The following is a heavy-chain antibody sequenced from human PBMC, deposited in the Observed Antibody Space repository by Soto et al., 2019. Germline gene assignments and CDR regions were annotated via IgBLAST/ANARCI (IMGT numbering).Heavy chain of an antibody. Sequence: GGSLRLSCAASGFTFSSYAMSWVRQAPGKGLEWVSAISGSGGSTYYADSVKGRFTISRDNSKNTLYLQMNSLGAEDTAVNYCAKRGPKPAKDDIVVVPAAIRYYYYGMDVWGQGTTVTVSS. J-gene: IGHJ6*02. CDR2: ISGSGGST. CDR1: GFTFSSYA. V-gene: IGHV3-23*01. D-gene: IGHD2-2*01. CDR3: AKRGPKPAKDDIVVVPAAIRYYYYGMDV.